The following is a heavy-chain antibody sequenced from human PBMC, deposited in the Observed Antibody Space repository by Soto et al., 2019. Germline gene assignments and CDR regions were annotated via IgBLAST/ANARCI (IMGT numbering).Heavy chain of an antibody. J-gene: IGHJ6*02. D-gene: IGHD3-3*01. CDR3: ASIDFWSGYRYNNYYYYGMDV. CDR1: GFTFSSYA. V-gene: IGHV3-30-3*01. Sequence: PGGSLRLSCAASGFTFSSYAMHWVRQAPGKGLEWVAVISYDGSNKYYADSVKGRFTISRDNSKNTLYLQMNSLRAEDTAVYYCASIDFWSGYRYNNYYYYGMDVWGQGTTVTVSS. CDR2: ISYDGSNK.